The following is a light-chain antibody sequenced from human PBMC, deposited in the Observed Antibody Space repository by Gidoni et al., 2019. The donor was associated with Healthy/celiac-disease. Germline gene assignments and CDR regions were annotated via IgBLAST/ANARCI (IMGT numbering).Light chain of an antibody. CDR3: MQALQTPYT. Sequence: DLVMTQSPLSLPVTPGEPPSISCRSSQSFLHRNGYNYLDWYLQKPGQSPQLLIYLGSNRDSGVPDRFSGRGSGTDFTLKISRVEAEDVGVYYCMQALQTPYTFXXXTKLEIK. CDR2: LGS. CDR1: QSFLHRNGYNY. V-gene: IGKV2-28*01. J-gene: IGKJ2*01.